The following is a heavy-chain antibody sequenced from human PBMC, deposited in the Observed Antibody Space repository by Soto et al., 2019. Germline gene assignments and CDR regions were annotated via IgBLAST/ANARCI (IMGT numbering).Heavy chain of an antibody. CDR3: VRDKPHNWFDP. CDR1: GFTFSSYL. CDR2: INNDGSDT. V-gene: IGHV3-74*01. J-gene: IGHJ5*02. Sequence: GGSLRLSCAASGFTFSSYLMHWVRQAPGKGLVWVSRINNDGSDTTYADSVKGRFTISRDNAKNTVYLQMNSLRAEDTAVYYCVRDKPHNWFDPWGQGTPVTVSS.